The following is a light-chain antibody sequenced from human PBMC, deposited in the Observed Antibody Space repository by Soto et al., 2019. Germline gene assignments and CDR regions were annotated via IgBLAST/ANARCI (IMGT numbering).Light chain of an antibody. CDR2: DAS. J-gene: IGKJ4*01. CDR3: QQRSKWLT. V-gene: IGKV3-11*01. CDR1: QSVSSY. Sequence: EIVLTQSPATLSLSPGERATLSCRASQSVSSYLAWYQQKPGQAPRLLIYDASNRATGIPAMFSGSGSGTDFTLTISSLEPEDFAVYYCQQRSKWLTFGGGTKLEIK.